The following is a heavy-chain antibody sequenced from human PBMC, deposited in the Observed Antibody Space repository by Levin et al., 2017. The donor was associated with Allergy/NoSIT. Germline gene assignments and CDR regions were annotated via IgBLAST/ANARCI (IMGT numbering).Heavy chain of an antibody. CDR2: IKQDGSEK. J-gene: IGHJ3*02. CDR3: ARDGALDYGDYLGAFDI. Sequence: GESLKISCAASGFTFSSYWMSWVRQAPGKGLEWVANIKQDGSEKYYVDSVKGRFTISRDNAKNSLYLQMNSLRAEDTAVYYCARDGALDYGDYLGAFDIWGQGTMVTVSS. V-gene: IGHV3-7*01. D-gene: IGHD4-17*01. CDR1: GFTFSSYW.